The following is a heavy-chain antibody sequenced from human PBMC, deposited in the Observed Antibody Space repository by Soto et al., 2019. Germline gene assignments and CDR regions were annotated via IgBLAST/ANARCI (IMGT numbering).Heavy chain of an antibody. V-gene: IGHV1-69*12. D-gene: IGHD3-3*01. CDR3: ASDPRASSTSVEGDY. CDR1: GGTFSSYA. J-gene: IGHJ4*02. CDR2: IIPIFGTA. Sequence: QVQLVQSGAEVKKPGSSVKVSCKASGGTFSSYAISWVRQAPGQGLEWMGGIIPIFGTANYAQKFQGRVTITADESTGTAYRELSSLRSEDTAVYYRASDPRASSTSVEGDYWGQGTLVTVSS.